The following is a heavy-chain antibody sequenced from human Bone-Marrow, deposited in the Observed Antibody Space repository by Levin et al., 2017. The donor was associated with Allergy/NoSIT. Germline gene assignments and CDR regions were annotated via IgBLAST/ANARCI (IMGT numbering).Heavy chain of an antibody. CDR1: GGSISSYY. CDR3: ARSAHVTVIPAAIFAFDP. V-gene: IGHV4-59*08. D-gene: IGHD2-2*01. CDR2: IHYTGYT. J-gene: IGHJ5*02. Sequence: WGSLRLSCTVSGGSISSYYWSWIRQSPGKRPEWIGYIHYTGYTNYSPSLKSRVTISLDTSKNQFSLKLTSVTAADTAVYSCARSAHVTVIPAAIFAFDPWGQGILVTVSS.